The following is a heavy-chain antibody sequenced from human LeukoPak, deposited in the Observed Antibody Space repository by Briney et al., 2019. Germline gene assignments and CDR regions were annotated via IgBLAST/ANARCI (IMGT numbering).Heavy chain of an antibody. D-gene: IGHD2-2*01. CDR3: ARAEDIVVVPAAKKGAYDY. CDR2: INHSGST. Sequence: SETLSLTCAGYGGSFSGYYWSWIRQPPGKGLEWIGEINHSGSTNYNPSLKSRVTISVDTSKNQFSLKLSSVTAADTAVYYCARAEDIVVVPAAKKGAYDYWGQGTLVTVSS. V-gene: IGHV4-34*01. J-gene: IGHJ4*02. CDR1: GGSFSGYY.